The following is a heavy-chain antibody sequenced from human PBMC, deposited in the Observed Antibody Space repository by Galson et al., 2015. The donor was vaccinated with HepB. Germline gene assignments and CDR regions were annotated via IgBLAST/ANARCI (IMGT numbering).Heavy chain of an antibody. V-gene: IGHV5-10-1*01. CDR1: GYSFTSYW. Sequence: QSGAEVKKPGESLKISCTGSGYSFTSYWIGWVRQMPGKGLEWMGRIDPSDSYTNYSPSFQGHVTISADKSISTAYLQWSSLKASDTAMYYCARTGDTAMVLDTRYFDLWGRGTLVTVSS. CDR2: IDPSDSYT. CDR3: ARTGDTAMVLDTRYFDL. J-gene: IGHJ2*01. D-gene: IGHD5-18*01.